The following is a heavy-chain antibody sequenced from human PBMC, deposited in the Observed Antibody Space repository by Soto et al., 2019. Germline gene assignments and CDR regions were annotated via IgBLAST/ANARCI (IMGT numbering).Heavy chain of an antibody. J-gene: IGHJ1*01. Sequence: GGSLRLSCAASGFTFSSYFMYWVRQAPGKGLVWVSRINRDGSSTAYADSVKGRFTITRDNGKNTLYLQMNSLRAEDTAIYYCARGSIVVTVIPPATDFQHWGQGTLVTVSS. D-gene: IGHD2-21*02. CDR1: GFTFSSYF. V-gene: IGHV3-74*01. CDR2: INRDGSST. CDR3: ARGSIVVTVIPPATDFQH.